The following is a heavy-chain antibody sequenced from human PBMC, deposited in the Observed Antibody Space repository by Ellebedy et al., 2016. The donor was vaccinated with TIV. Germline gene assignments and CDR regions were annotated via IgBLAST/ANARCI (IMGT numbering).Heavy chain of an antibody. CDR2: IYSGGDI. CDR1: GLTVTTNY. Sequence: PGGSLRLSCAASGLTVTTNYMSWVRQAPGKGLEWVPVIYSGGDIYYSDSVKGRFTISRDNSNNTLSLQLNSLRAEDTAVYYCAGYSSIPPKGDYWGQGTLVTVSS. V-gene: IGHV3-53*01. J-gene: IGHJ4*02. CDR3: AGYSSIPPKGDY. D-gene: IGHD6-13*01.